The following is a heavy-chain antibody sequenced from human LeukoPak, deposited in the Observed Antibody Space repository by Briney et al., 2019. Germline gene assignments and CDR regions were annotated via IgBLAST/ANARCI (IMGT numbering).Heavy chain of an antibody. D-gene: IGHD6-13*01. Sequence: KPGESLKISCRGSGYSFTSYWIGWVRQMPGKGLEWVGIMYPGDSDTIYSPSFQGQVTISADKSISTAYLQWSSLKASDTAMYYCASPGIAGEQGHFQHWGQGTLVTVSS. J-gene: IGHJ1*01. CDR2: MYPGDSDT. CDR1: GYSFTSYW. CDR3: ASPGIAGEQGHFQH. V-gene: IGHV5-51*03.